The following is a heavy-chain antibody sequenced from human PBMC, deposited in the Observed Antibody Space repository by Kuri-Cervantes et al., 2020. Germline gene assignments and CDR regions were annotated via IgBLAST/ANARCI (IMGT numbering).Heavy chain of an antibody. D-gene: IGHD3-10*01. CDR1: GTTFNNVW. CDR2: ISSSSSYI. J-gene: IGHJ6*03. Sequence: GESLKISCAASGTTFNNVWLTWIRQAPGKGLEWVSSISSSSSYIYYADSVKGRFTISRDNSKNTLFLQMNSLRAEDTAVYYCARDRGVYYYGSGSKVSGYYYIDVWGKGTTVTVSS. CDR3: ARDRGVYYYGSGSKVSGYYYIDV. V-gene: IGHV3-21*04.